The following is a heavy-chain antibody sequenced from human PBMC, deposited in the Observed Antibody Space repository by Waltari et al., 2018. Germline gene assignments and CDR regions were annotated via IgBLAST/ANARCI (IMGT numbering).Heavy chain of an antibody. Sequence: QVQLQESGPGLVKPSETLSLTCAVSGYSISSGYYWGWIRQPPGKGLEWIGSIYHSGSTYYNPSLKSRVTISVDTSKNQFSLKLSSVTAADTAVYYCARDRSSSPFDYWGQGTLVTVSS. V-gene: IGHV4-38-2*02. D-gene: IGHD6-13*01. CDR1: GYSISSGYY. CDR3: ARDRSSSPFDY. J-gene: IGHJ4*02. CDR2: IYHSGST.